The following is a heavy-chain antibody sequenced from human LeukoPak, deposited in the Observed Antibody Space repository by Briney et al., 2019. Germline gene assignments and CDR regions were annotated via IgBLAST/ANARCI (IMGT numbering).Heavy chain of an antibody. CDR3: ARGRYLRYYDFWSGSDKDYYFDY. J-gene: IGHJ4*02. CDR1: GGSFSGYY. CDR2: INHSGST. D-gene: IGHD3-3*01. Sequence: SETLSLTCAVYGGSFSGYYWSWIRQPPGKGPEWIGEINHSGSTNYNPSLKSRVTISVDTSKNQFSLKLSSVTAADTAVYYCARGRYLRYYDFWSGSDKDYYFDYWGQGTLVTVSS. V-gene: IGHV4-34*01.